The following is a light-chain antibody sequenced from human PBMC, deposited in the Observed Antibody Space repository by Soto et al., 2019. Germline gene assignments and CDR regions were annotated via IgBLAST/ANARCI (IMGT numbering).Light chain of an antibody. Sequence: MLTQSPGTLSLSPGERATLSCTASQTVNSNYLVWYQQKPRQAPRLLIYGASSRGTGIPARFCGSGSGTDFTLTISRLEPEDFAVYYCQQYGSSVSYTFGQGTKLEIK. CDR2: GAS. J-gene: IGKJ2*01. CDR1: QTVNSNY. CDR3: QQYGSSVSYT. V-gene: IGKV3-20*01.